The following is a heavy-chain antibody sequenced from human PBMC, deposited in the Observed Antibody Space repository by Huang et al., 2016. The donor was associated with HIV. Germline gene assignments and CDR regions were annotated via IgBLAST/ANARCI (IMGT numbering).Heavy chain of an antibody. J-gene: IGHJ4*02. CDR2: ISAYNGHT. CDR1: GYTFTSYG. D-gene: IGHD6-19*01. Sequence: QVQLVQSGAEVKKPGASVKVSCKASGYTFTSYGISWVRQAPGQGLEWRGWISAYNGHTNYAQKRQGRVTRTTETATSTAYMELRSLRSDDTAVYYCARDRGAVAGTSPGYWGQGTLVTVSS. V-gene: IGHV1-18*01. CDR3: ARDRGAVAGTSPGY.